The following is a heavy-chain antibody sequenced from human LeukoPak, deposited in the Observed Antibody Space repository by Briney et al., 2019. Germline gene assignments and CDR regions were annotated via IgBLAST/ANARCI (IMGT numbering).Heavy chain of an antibody. V-gene: IGHV5-51*01. Sequence: GESLKISCKGSGYSFTNYWIGWVRQMPGEGLEWMGIINPGDSDTRYSPSFRGQVTISADKSISTAYLQWSSLKASDTAMYYCARPYYYDSSGYYYDYWGQGTLVTVSS. CDR2: INPGDSDT. CDR1: GYSFTNYW. J-gene: IGHJ4*02. D-gene: IGHD3-22*01. CDR3: ARPYYYDSSGYYYDY.